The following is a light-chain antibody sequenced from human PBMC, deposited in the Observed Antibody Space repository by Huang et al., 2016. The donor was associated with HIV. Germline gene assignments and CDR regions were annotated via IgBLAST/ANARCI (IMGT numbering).Light chain of an antibody. V-gene: IGKV1-39*01. Sequence: DFQMTQSPSSLSASVGDRVTITCRSSQDIRSHLNWYQQKPGQAPKLLIHAASRLQNGVPSRFSAYGSGTHFTLTINTLQPEDFATYYCQQSYDSRIFTFGPGTKVDVK. J-gene: IGKJ3*01. CDR3: QQSYDSRIFT. CDR2: AAS. CDR1: QDIRSH.